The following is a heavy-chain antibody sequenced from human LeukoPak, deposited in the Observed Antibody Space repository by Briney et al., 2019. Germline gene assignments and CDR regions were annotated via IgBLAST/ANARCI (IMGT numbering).Heavy chain of an antibody. CDR3: ARDRAPYYYGSGSYLYYFDY. D-gene: IGHD3-10*01. J-gene: IGHJ4*02. V-gene: IGHV1-69*06. Sequence: GASVKVSCKPSGYTFTSYGISWVRQAPGQGLEWMGGIIPIFGTANYAQKFQGRVTITADKSTSTAYMELSSLRSEDTAVYYCARDRAPYYYGSGSYLYYFDYWGQGTLVTVSS. CDR2: IIPIFGTA. CDR1: GYTFTSYG.